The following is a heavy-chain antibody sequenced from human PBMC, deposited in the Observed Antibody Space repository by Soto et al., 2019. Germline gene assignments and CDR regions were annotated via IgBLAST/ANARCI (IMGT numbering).Heavy chain of an antibody. CDR3: ARDMGSGSWYLFDY. CDR1: GFTFSSYG. Sequence: GGSLRLSCAASGFTFSSYGMHWVRQAPGKGLEWVAVIWYDGSNKYYADSVKGRFTISRDNSKNTLYLQMNSLRAEDTAVYYCARDMGSGSWYLFDYWGQETLVTVSS. CDR2: IWYDGSNK. J-gene: IGHJ4*02. V-gene: IGHV3-33*01. D-gene: IGHD6-13*01.